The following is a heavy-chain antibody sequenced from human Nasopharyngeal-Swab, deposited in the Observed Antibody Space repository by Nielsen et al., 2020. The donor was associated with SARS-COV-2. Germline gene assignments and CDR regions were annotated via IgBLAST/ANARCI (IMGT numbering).Heavy chain of an antibody. Sequence: SETLSLTCAVYGGSFSDYFWAWIRQPPGRGLEWIGEINHSGTTEYNPSLESRVNMSVDTSKNQFSLKLNFVTAADAAVYYCAGVAIEVVSTSIYMDVWGKGTTVTVSS. V-gene: IGHV4-34*01. CDR1: GGSFSDYF. CDR3: AGVAIEVVSTSIYMDV. J-gene: IGHJ6*03. CDR2: INHSGTT. D-gene: IGHD2-2*01.